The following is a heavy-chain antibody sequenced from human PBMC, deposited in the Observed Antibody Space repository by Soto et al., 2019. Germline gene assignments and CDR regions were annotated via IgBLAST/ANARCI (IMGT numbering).Heavy chain of an antibody. CDR3: AREYDSWIHYSFDN. V-gene: IGHV1-3*01. D-gene: IGHD3-3*01. CDR1: GYSFSSYA. Sequence: ASVKVSGKASGYSFSSYAIQWVRQAPGQSLEWLGWINVGNGNTKYSQKLQGRVTITRDTSANTAYMELRSLRSEDTAVYYCAREYDSWIHYSFDNWGQGTLVTVSS. CDR2: INVGNGNT. J-gene: IGHJ4*02.